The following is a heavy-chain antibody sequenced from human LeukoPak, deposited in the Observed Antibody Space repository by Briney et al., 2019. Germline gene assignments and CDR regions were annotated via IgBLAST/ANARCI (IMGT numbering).Heavy chain of an antibody. CDR2: IYYSGST. V-gene: IGHV4-59*01. Sequence: PSETLSLTCTVSGGSISSYYWSWIRQPPGKGLEWIGYIYYSGSTSYNPSLKSRVTISVDTSKNQFSLKLSSVTAADTAVYYCARADTAMVQPHFDYWGQGTLVTVSS. CDR3: ARADTAMVQPHFDY. D-gene: IGHD5-18*01. CDR1: GGSISSYY. J-gene: IGHJ4*02.